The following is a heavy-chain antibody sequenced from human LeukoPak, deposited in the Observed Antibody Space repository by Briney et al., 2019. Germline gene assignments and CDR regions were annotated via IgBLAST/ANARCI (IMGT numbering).Heavy chain of an antibody. V-gene: IGHV4-61*02. CDR1: GGSISSGSYY. CDR2: IYTSGST. CDR3: ARQDGDYHFDY. J-gene: IGHJ4*02. D-gene: IGHD4-17*01. Sequence: ASETLSLTCTVSGGSISSGSYYWSWIRQPAGKGLEWIGRIYTSGSTNYNPSLKSRVTISVDTSKNQFSLKLSSVTAADTAVYYCARQDGDYHFDYWGQGTLVTVSS.